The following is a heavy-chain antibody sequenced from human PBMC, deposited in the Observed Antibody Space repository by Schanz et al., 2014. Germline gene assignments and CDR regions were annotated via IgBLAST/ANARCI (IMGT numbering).Heavy chain of an antibody. V-gene: IGHV3-23*04. CDR2: LSGSGGST. Sequence: EVQLVESGGGVVQPGRSLRLSCAASGFTFSSYAMSWVRQAPGKGLEWVSALSGSGGSTYYADSVEGRFTISRDNSRNTLYLQMNSLRTEDTAVYYCASPSGYSDYGTYFDFWGQGTLVTVSS. J-gene: IGHJ4*02. D-gene: IGHD5-12*01. CDR3: ASPSGYSDYGTYFDF. CDR1: GFTFSSYA.